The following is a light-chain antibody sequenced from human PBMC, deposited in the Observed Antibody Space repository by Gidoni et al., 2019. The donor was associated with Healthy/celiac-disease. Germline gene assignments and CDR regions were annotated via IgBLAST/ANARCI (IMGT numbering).Light chain of an antibody. CDR2: GAS. CDR3: QQYGSSP. Sequence: EIVLTQSPVTLSLSPGERATLSCRDSQSVSSSYLAWYQQKPGQAPRLLIYGASSRAPGIPDRFSGSGSGTDFTLTISRLEPEDFAVYYCQQYGSSPFGGGTKVEIK. CDR1: QSVSSSY. J-gene: IGKJ4*01. V-gene: IGKV3-20*01.